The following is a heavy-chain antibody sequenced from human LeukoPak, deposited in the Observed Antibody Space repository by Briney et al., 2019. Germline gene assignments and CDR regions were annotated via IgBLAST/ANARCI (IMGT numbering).Heavy chain of an antibody. D-gene: IGHD3-10*01. CDR3: ARSSPYGSGTYYGVNFDY. CDR1: GYGFSTHW. V-gene: IGHV5-51*01. Sequence: PGESLKISCKGSGYGFSTHWIAWVRQRPGKGLEWLGIIYPGDSETRYSPSFQDQVTILADESISTAYLQWSTLKASDTAMYYCARSSPYGSGTYYGVNFDYWGQGTLVTVSS. CDR2: IYPGDSET. J-gene: IGHJ4*02.